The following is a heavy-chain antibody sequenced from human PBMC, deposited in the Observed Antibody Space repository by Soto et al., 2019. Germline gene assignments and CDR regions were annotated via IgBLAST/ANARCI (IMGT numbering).Heavy chain of an antibody. Sequence: GESLKISCKGSGYSFTSYWIGWVRQMPGKGLEWMGIIYPGDSDTRYSPSFQGQVTISADKSISTAYLQWSSLKASDTAMYYCASSQIAAAGTAVYYFDYWGQGTLVTVSS. D-gene: IGHD6-13*01. CDR1: GYSFTSYW. J-gene: IGHJ4*02. CDR2: IYPGDSDT. CDR3: ASSQIAAAGTAVYYFDY. V-gene: IGHV5-51*01.